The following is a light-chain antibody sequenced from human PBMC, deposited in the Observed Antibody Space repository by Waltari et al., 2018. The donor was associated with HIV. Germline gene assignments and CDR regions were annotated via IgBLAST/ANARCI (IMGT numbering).Light chain of an antibody. Sequence: EIVLTQSPGTLSLSPGERATLSCRASQSVSSSSSSMVHPDRFSGSGSGTDFTLTISRLEPEDFAVYYCQQYGSSPITFGQGTKLEIK. CDR3: QQYGSSPIT. J-gene: IGKJ2*01. CDR1: QSVSSS. V-gene: IGKV3-20*01. CDR2: VHP.